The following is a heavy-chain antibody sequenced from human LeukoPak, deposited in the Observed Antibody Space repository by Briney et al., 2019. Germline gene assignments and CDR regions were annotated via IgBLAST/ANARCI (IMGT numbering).Heavy chain of an antibody. V-gene: IGHV1-2*02. D-gene: IGHD6-13*01. CDR3: ARELRGIAAAALSP. CDR2: INPNSGGT. J-gene: IGHJ5*02. CDR1: GYTFTSYY. Sequence: ASVKVSCKASGYTFTSYYMHWVRQAPGQGLEWMGWINPNSGGTNYAQKFQGRVTMTRDTSISTAYMELSRLRSDDTAVYYCARELRGIAAAALSPWGQGTLVTVSS.